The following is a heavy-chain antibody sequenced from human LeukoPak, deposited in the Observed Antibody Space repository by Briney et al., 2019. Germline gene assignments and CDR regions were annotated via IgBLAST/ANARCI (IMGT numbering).Heavy chain of an antibody. Sequence: ETLSLTCTVSGGSISSGNYYWSWIRQPPGKGLEWVAIIKQDGSEKYYVDSVKGRFTISRDNAKKSLYLQMNSLRTEDTAVYYCVRGRGWYFDYWGQGILVTVSS. CDR2: IKQDGSEK. CDR3: VRGRGWYFDY. CDR1: GGSISSGNYY. J-gene: IGHJ4*02. D-gene: IGHD3-10*01. V-gene: IGHV3-7*01.